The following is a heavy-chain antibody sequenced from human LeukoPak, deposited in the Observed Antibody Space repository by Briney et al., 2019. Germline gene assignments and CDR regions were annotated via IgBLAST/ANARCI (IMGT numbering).Heavy chain of an antibody. CDR3: AREMATIYAFDY. Sequence: KPSETPSLTCAVYGGSFSGYYWSWIRQPPGKGLEWIGYIYYSGSTNYNPSLKSRVTISVDTSKNQFSLKLSSVTAADTAVYYCAREMATIYAFDYWGQGTLVTVSS. CDR1: GGSFSGYY. J-gene: IGHJ4*02. CDR2: IYYSGST. V-gene: IGHV4-59*01. D-gene: IGHD5-24*01.